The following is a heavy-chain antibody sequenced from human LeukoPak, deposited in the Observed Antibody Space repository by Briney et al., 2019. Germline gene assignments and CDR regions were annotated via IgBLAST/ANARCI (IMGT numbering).Heavy chain of an antibody. CDR2: ISSSGSTI. D-gene: IGHD3-22*01. J-gene: IGHJ4*02. CDR1: GFTFSSYE. CDR3: ARSPPWGYYDSSGYFALYFDY. V-gene: IGHV3-48*03. Sequence: GGSLRLSCAASGFTFSSYEMNWVRQAPGKGLEWVSYISSSGSTIYYADSVKGRFTISRDNAKNSLYLQMNSPRAEDTAVYYCARSPPWGYYDSSGYFALYFDYWGQGTLVTVSS.